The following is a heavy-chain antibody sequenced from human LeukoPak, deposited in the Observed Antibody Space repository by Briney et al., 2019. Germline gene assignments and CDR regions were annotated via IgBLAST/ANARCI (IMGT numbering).Heavy chain of an antibody. CDR2: IYSGGST. J-gene: IGHJ6*02. CDR1: GFTVSSNY. V-gene: IGHV3-66*01. CDR3: ASLRDYYYGMDV. D-gene: IGHD4-17*01. Sequence: SGGSLRLSCAASGFTVSSNYMSWVRQAPGKGLEWVSVIYSGGSTYYADSVKGRFTISRDNSKNTLYLQMNSLRAEDTAVYYCASLRDYYYGMDVWGQGTTVTVSS.